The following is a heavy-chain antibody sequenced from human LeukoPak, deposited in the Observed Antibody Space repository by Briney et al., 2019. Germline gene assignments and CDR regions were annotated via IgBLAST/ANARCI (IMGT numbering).Heavy chain of an antibody. D-gene: IGHD2-15*01. J-gene: IGHJ6*02. CDR1: GFIFSSYS. CDR2: ISSSSRFI. V-gene: IGHV3-21*01. CDR3: ARAGEVLAAFYYYGMDV. Sequence: GGSLRLSCAASGFIFSSYSMNWVRQAPGKGLEWVSSISSSSRFIHYVDSVKGRITISRDNAKNSLYLQMNSLRDEDTAVYYCARAGEVLAAFYYYGMDVWGQGTTVTVSS.